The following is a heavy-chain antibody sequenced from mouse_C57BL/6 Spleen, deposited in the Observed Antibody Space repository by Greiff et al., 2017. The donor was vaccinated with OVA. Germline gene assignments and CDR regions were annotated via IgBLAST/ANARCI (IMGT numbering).Heavy chain of an antibody. CDR3: ARDGYYDAMDY. CDR1: VFTFSVSG. J-gene: IGHJ4*01. CDR2: ISSGSSTI. V-gene: IGHV5-17*01. D-gene: IGHD2-3*01. Sequence: VQVVASVGGLVQPVCSLPLSCAASVFTFSVSGLHWVRQAPATLLSWVAYISSGSSTIYYADTVKGRFTISRDNAKNTLFLQMTSLRSEDTAMYYCARDGYYDAMDYWGQGTSVTVSS.